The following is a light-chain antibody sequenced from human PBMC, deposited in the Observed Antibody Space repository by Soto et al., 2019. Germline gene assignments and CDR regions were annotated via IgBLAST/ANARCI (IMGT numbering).Light chain of an antibody. CDR1: SGQSSYA. Sequence: QLVLTQSPSASASLGASVKLTCTLSSGQSSYAIAWHQQQPEKGPRYLMKLNSDGSHSTGDGIPDRFSGSSSGAERYLTISSLQSEDEADYYCQTWGTGIHVFGTGTQLTVL. CDR3: QTWGTGIHV. CDR2: LNSDGSH. V-gene: IGLV4-69*01. J-gene: IGLJ1*01.